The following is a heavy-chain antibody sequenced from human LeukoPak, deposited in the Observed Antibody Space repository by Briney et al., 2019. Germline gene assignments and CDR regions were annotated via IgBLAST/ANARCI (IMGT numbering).Heavy chain of an antibody. D-gene: IGHD6-13*01. CDR3: ARDAAAGTLGAFDI. V-gene: IGHV4-59*01. CDR1: GGSISSYY. Sequence: SETLSLTCTVSGGSISSYYWSWIRQPPGKGLEWIGYIYYSGSTNYNPSLKSRVTISVDTSKNQFSLKLSSVTAADTAVYYCARDAAAGTLGAFDIWGQGTMVTVPS. J-gene: IGHJ3*02. CDR2: IYYSGST.